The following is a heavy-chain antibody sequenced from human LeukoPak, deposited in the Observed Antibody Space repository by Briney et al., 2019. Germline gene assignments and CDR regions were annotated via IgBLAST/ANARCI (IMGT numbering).Heavy chain of an antibody. V-gene: IGHV3-23*01. CDR2: ISGSGGST. CDR1: GFTFSSYA. Sequence: LGGSLRLSCAASGFTFSSYAMSWVRQAPGKGLEWVSAISGSGGSTYYADSVKGRFTISRDNSKNTLYLQMNSLRAEDTAVYYCARTIAVAGRPLFDYWGQGTLVTVSS. J-gene: IGHJ4*02. CDR3: ARTIAVAGRPLFDY. D-gene: IGHD6-19*01.